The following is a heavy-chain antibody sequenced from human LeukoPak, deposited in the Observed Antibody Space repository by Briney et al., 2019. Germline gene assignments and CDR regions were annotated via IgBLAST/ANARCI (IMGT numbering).Heavy chain of an antibody. Sequence: ASVNVSCKASGYTFASYDINWVRQAPGQGPEWMGWMNPNSGNTAYAQKFQGRITMTRSPSTSTAYMGLRSLRSEDTAVYYCARYPPAIPNDYWGQGTLVTVSS. CDR1: GYTFASYD. J-gene: IGHJ4*02. D-gene: IGHD2-2*02. V-gene: IGHV1-8*01. CDR2: MNPNSGNT. CDR3: ARYPPAIPNDY.